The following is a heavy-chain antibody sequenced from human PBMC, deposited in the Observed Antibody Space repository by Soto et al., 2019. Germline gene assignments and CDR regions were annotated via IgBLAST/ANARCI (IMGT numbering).Heavy chain of an antibody. V-gene: IGHV4-30-4*01. CDR1: GGSVNNGDYY. J-gene: IGHJ4*02. Sequence: PSETLSLTCNVSGGSVNNGDYYWSWIRQPPGKGLEWIGYIYYSGSTFYNPSLNSRVTISVDTSKNQFSLKLSSVTAADTAVYYCARSHITIFGVVIIPRYFDYWGQGTLVTVSS. CDR2: IYYSGST. CDR3: ARSHITIFGVVIIPRYFDY. D-gene: IGHD3-3*01.